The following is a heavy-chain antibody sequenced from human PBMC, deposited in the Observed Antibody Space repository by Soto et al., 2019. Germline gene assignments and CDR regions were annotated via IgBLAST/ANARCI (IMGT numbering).Heavy chain of an antibody. CDR3: AKDKVRGGIAVAGTSPLFDY. J-gene: IGHJ4*02. CDR1: GFTFSSYA. V-gene: IGHV3-23*01. D-gene: IGHD6-19*01. Sequence: SLRLSCAASGFTFSSYAMSWVRQAPGKGLEWVSAISGSGGSTYYADSVKGRFTISRDNSKNTLYLQMNSLRAEDTAVYYCAKDKVRGGIAVAGTSPLFDYWGQGTLVTVSS. CDR2: ISGSGGST.